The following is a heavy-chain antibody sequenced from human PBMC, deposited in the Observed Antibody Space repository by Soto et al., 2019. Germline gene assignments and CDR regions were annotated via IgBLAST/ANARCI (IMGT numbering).Heavy chain of an antibody. Sequence: GGSLRLSCAASGFTFSDYTMNWVRQAPGKGLEWVSSISRSGIYLYNVDSVKGRFTISRDDSKDTVYLQMNSLKTEDTAVYYCTADLPTPIPQVDHWGQGTLVTVSS. CDR3: TADLPTPIPQVDH. CDR1: GFTFSDYT. CDR2: ISRSGIYL. D-gene: IGHD2-21*01. V-gene: IGHV3-21*03. J-gene: IGHJ4*02.